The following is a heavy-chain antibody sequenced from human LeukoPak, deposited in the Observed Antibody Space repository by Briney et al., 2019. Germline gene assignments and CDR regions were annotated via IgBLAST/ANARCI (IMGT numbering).Heavy chain of an antibody. CDR1: GXSFSGYY. J-gene: IGHJ4*02. V-gene: IGHV4-34*01. D-gene: IGHD4-17*01. CDR2: INHSGST. Sequence: SETLSLTCAVYGXSFSGYYWSWIRQPPGKGLEWIGEINHSGSTNYNPSLKSRVTISVDTSKNQFSLKLSSVTAADTAVYYCARGTTSRIFDYWGQGTLVTVSS. CDR3: ARGTTSRIFDY.